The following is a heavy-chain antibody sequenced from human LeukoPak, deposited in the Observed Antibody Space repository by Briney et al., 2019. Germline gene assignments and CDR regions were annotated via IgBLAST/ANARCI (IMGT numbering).Heavy chain of an antibody. Sequence: SETLSLTCTVSGGSISSSSYYWGWIRQPPGKGLEWIGSIYYSGSTYYNPSLKSRVTISVDTSKNQFSLKLSSVTAADTAVYYCARSNTFGGVIVIVPYYYMDVWGKGTTVTISS. CDR1: GGSISSSSYY. V-gene: IGHV4-39*01. D-gene: IGHD3-16*02. CDR2: IYYSGST. CDR3: ARSNTFGGVIVIVPYYYMDV. J-gene: IGHJ6*03.